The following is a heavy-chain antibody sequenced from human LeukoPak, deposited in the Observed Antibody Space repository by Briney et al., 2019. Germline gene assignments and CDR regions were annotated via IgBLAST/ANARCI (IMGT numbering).Heavy chain of an antibody. J-gene: IGHJ4*02. V-gene: IGHV4-39*01. CDR2: IYYSGST. Sequence: SETLSLTCTVSGGSISNSSDYWGWIRQPPGTGLEWIGSIYYSGSTYYNPSLKSRVTISVDTSKNQFSLKLSSVSAADTAVYYCARRSPQCWGGDCYFDYWGQGTLVTVSS. CDR3: ARRSPQCWGGDCYFDY. D-gene: IGHD2-21*02. CDR1: GGSISNSSDY.